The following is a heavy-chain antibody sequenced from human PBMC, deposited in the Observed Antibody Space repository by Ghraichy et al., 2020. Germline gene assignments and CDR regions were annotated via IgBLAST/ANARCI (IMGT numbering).Heavy chain of an antibody. J-gene: IGHJ6*02. Sequence: SETLSLTCTVSGGSISSANYYWSWIRQHPGRGLEWIGYIYYSGSTYYNPSLKSRVTISLDTSKNQFSLRLSSVTAADTAVYYCARLFWSGSSYRMDVWGQGTTVTASS. D-gene: IGHD3-3*01. CDR1: GGSISSANYY. CDR2: IYYSGST. CDR3: ARLFWSGSSYRMDV. V-gene: IGHV4-31*03.